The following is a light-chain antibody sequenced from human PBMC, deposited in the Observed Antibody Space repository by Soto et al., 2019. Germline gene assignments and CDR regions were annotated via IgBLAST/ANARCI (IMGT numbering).Light chain of an antibody. CDR3: SSYTSTNTLAV. J-gene: IGLJ1*01. CDR1: SSDVGGYNY. Sequence: QSALTQPASVSGSPGQSITISCTGTSSDVGGYNYVSWYQQHAGKAPKLMIYEVSNRPSGVSNRFSGSKSGDTASLTISGLQAEDEADYYCSSYTSTNTLAVFGTGNKVT. CDR2: EVS. V-gene: IGLV2-14*01.